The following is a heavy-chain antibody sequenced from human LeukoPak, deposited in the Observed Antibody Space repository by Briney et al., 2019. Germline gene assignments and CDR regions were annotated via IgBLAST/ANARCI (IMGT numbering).Heavy chain of an antibody. J-gene: IGHJ4*02. CDR3: AKGRGTAVTSAANY. Sequence: GGSLRLSCAASGFTFSSYAMSWVRQAPGKGLEWVSSISGSGDNAYYADSVKDRFSISRDNSKTTVSLQMNSLRAEDTAVYYCAKGRGTAVTSAANYWGQGTLVTVSS. CDR1: GFTFSSYA. D-gene: IGHD4-17*01. CDR2: ISGSGDNA. V-gene: IGHV3-23*01.